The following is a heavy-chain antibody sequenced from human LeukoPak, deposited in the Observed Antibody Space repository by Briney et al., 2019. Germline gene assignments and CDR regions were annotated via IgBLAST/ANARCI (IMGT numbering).Heavy chain of an antibody. Sequence: ASGPTLVKPTQTLTLTCTFSGFSLSTRGVGVGWIRQPPGKALEWLALIYWDDDKRYSPSLKSRLTITKDTSKNQVVLTMTNMDPVDTATYYCAHRTYYYDSSGYPNWFDPWGQGTLVTVSS. D-gene: IGHD3-22*01. J-gene: IGHJ5*02. CDR2: IYWDDDK. CDR3: AHRTYYYDSSGYPNWFDP. V-gene: IGHV2-5*02. CDR1: GFSLSTRGVG.